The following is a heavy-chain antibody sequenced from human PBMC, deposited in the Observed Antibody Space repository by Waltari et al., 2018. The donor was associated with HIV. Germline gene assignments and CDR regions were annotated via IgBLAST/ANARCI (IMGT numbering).Heavy chain of an antibody. CDR1: GFTFDDYA. D-gene: IGHD2-2*01. V-gene: IGHV3-9*01. Sequence: EVQLVESGGGLVQPGRSLRLSCAVSGFTFDDYAMHWVRQAPGKGLELVSGISWNSGRIGYADSVKCRFTISRDNAKNSLYLQMNSLRAEDTALYYCAKDKRRYCSSTSCYYYFDYWGQGTLVTVSS. CDR3: AKDKRRYCSSTSCYYYFDY. CDR2: ISWNSGRI. J-gene: IGHJ4*02.